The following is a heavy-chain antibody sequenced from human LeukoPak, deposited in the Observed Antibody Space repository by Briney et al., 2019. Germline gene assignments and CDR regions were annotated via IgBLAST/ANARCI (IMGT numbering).Heavy chain of an antibody. CDR1: GGSISSYY. V-gene: IGHV4-4*07. CDR2: IYTSGST. D-gene: IGHD1-26*01. Sequence: PSETLSLTCTVSGGSISSYYWSWIRQPAGKGLEWIRRIYTSGSTNYNPSLKSRVTMSVDTSKNQFSLKLSSVTAADAAVYYCARDGPIIVGAPLFDYWGQGNLVTVSS. CDR3: ARDGPIIVGAPLFDY. J-gene: IGHJ4*02.